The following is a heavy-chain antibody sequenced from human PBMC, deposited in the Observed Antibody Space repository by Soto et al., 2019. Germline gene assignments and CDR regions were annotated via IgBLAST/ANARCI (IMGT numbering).Heavy chain of an antibody. CDR1: GFTFSSYW. D-gene: IGHD4-4*01. V-gene: IGHV3-74*01. Sequence: GGSLRLSCAASGFTFSSYWMHWVRQAPGKGLVWVSRINSDGSSTSYADSVKGRFTISRDNAKNTLYLQMNSLRAEDTAVYYCARDELEQDSNEAYYYYYMDVWGKGTTVTVSS. CDR3: ARDELEQDSNEAYYYYYMDV. CDR2: INSDGSST. J-gene: IGHJ6*03.